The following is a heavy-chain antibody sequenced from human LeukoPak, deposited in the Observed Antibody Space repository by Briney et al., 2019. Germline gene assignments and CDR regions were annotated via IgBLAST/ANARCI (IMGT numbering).Heavy chain of an antibody. CDR2: IRSKAYGGTT. CDR1: GFTFGDYA. V-gene: IGHV3-49*04. CDR3: TRDHDSSGWLAY. J-gene: IGHJ4*02. D-gene: IGHD6-19*01. Sequence: GGSLRLSCTASGFTFGDYAMSWVRQAPGKGLEWVGFIRSKAYGGTTEYAASVKGRFTISRDDSKSIAYLQMNSLKTEDTAVYYCTRDHDSSGWLAYWGLGTLVTVSS.